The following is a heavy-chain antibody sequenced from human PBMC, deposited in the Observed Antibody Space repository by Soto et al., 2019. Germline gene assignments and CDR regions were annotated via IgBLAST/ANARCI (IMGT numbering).Heavy chain of an antibody. J-gene: IGHJ6*02. Sequence: ASVKVSCKASGGTFSSYAISWVRQAPGQGLEWMGGIIPIFGTANYAQKFQGRVTITADESTSTAYMELSSLRSEDTAVYYCATCIQFRYYGMDVWGQGTTVTVSS. D-gene: IGHD1-1*01. V-gene: IGHV1-69*13. CDR1: GGTFSSYA. CDR3: ATCIQFRYYGMDV. CDR2: IIPIFGTA.